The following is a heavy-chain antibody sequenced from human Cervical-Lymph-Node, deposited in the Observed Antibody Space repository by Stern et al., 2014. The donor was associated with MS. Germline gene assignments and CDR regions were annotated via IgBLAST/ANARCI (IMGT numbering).Heavy chain of an antibody. CDR1: GFSLTTNGVS. CDR3: AHRDDWQLDFAY. CDR2: IYWDDAT. J-gene: IGHJ4*02. V-gene: IGHV2-5*02. Sequence: QVTLRESGPTLVIPTQTLTLTCTFSGFSLTTNGVSVGRIRQSPGKALECLALIYWDDATRYSPSLKSRLSITKDTSKNQVLLTMTNVEPVDTATYYCAHRDDWQLDFAYWGQGIPVTVSS. D-gene: IGHD6-6*01.